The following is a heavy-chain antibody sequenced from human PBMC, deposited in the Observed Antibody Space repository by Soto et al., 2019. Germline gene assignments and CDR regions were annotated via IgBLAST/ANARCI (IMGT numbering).Heavy chain of an antibody. D-gene: IGHD6-19*01. V-gene: IGHV4-59*01. CDR2: IYYSGST. CDR3: ARDRGQGSGWYGPGDYYYYGMDV. CDR1: GGSISSYY. Sequence: SETLSLTCTVTGGSISSYYWSWIRQPPGKGLEWFGYIYYSGSTNYNPSLKSRVTISVDTSKNQFSLKLSSVTAADTAVYYCARDRGQGSGWYGPGDYYYYGMDVWGQGTTVTVS. J-gene: IGHJ6*02.